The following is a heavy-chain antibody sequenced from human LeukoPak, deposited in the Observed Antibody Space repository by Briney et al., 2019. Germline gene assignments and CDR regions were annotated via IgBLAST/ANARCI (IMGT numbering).Heavy chain of an antibody. CDR1: GLTVSSNY. D-gene: IGHD3-22*01. CDR2: ISYAGSNN. V-gene: IGHV3-30*18. CDR3: AKGHRYYYDNSGYYSDYFDF. J-gene: IGHJ4*02. Sequence: PGGSLRLSRAASGLTVSSNYMSWVRPAPGKGLEWVAVISYAGSNNYYADSVKGRFTISRDNSKNTLFLQINSLKAEDTAVYYCAKGHRYYYDNSGYYSDYFDFWGQGTLVTVSS.